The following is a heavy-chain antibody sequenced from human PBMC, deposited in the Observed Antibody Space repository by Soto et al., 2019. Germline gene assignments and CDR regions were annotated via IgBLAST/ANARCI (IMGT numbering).Heavy chain of an antibody. J-gene: IGHJ4*02. CDR1: GFTVSSNY. CDR3: ARYRFLEWSPFDY. CDR2: IYSGGST. Sequence: VQLVESGGGLVQPGGSLRLSCAASGFTVSSNYMSWVRQAPGKGLEWVSVIYSGGSTYYADSVKGRFTISRDNSKNTLYLQMNSLRAEDTAVYYCARYRFLEWSPFDYWGQGTLVTVSS. D-gene: IGHD3-3*01. V-gene: IGHV3-66*01.